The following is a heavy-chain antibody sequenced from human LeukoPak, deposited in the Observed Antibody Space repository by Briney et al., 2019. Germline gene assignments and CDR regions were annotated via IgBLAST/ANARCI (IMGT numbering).Heavy chain of an antibody. D-gene: IGHD2-2*01. CDR1: GFTFSSYS. J-gene: IGHJ4*02. CDR2: ISSSSTHI. Sequence: GGSLRLSCAASGFTFSSYSMNWVRRAPGKGLEWVSSISSSSTHIHYADSVRGRFTISRDNAKNSLYLQMNSLRVEDSAVYYCARDLCSSPSCYANDYWGQGTLVTVSS. CDR3: ARDLCSSPSCYANDY. V-gene: IGHV3-21*01.